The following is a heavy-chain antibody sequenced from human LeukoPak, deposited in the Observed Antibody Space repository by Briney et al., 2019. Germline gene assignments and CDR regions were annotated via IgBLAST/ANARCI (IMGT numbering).Heavy chain of an antibody. CDR2: IIPILGIA. V-gene: IGHV1-69*04. CDR3: ASGGGRLY. J-gene: IGHJ4*02. D-gene: IGHD4-23*01. Sequence: ASVKVSCKASGGTFLSYAISWVRQAPGQGLEWMGRIIPILGIANYAQKFQGRVTNHADKSTSTAYRELSSLRSEDTAVYYCASGGGRLYWGQGTLVTVSS. CDR1: GGTFLSYA.